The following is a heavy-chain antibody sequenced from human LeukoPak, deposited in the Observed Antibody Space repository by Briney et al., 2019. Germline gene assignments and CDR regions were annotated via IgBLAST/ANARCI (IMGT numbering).Heavy chain of an antibody. V-gene: IGHV3-48*02. D-gene: IGHD3-16*02. CDR1: GFTFRTYA. CDR2: ISSSSSTI. J-gene: IGHJ3*02. CDR3: ARDQARYDYIWGSYRLDAFGI. Sequence: GGSLRLSCAASGFTFRTYAMSWVRQAPGKGLEWVSYISSSSSTIYYADSVKGRFTISRDNAKNSLYLQMNSLRDEDTAVYYCARDQARYDYIWGSYRLDAFGIWGQGTMVTVSS.